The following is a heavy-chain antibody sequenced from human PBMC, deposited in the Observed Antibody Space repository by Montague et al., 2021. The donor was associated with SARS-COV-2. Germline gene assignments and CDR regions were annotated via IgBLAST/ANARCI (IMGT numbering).Heavy chain of an antibody. J-gene: IGHJ6*02. V-gene: IGHV2-70*11. CDR1: GFSLRTAGTC. D-gene: IGHD7-27*01. CDR2: IDWDSDK. CDR3: ARLSGVAPRCYYEGMDV. Sequence: PALVKPTQTLTLTCTFSGFSLRTAGTCVSWIRQPPGKAPQWLARIDWDSDKYYSRTLETRVSISTDTAKIQVVLTMTNVDPMDTATYYCARLSGVAPRCYYEGMDVWGQGTAVTVSS.